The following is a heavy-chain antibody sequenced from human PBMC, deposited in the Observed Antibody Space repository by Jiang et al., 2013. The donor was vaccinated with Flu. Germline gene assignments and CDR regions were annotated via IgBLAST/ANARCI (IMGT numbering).Heavy chain of an antibody. D-gene: IGHD5-18*01. CDR3: ARDLGYSYGGHYYYYGMDV. J-gene: IGHJ6*02. Sequence: VQLVESGGGLVQPGGSLRLSCAASGFTFIVNSFNWVRQAPGKGLEWISYINSSDNTIYYADSVRGRFTISRDNAKNSLFLQMNSLRAEDTAVYFCARDLGYSYGGHYYYYGMDVWGQGTTVTVSS. CDR1: GFTFIVNS. CDR2: INSSDNTI. V-gene: IGHV3-48*01.